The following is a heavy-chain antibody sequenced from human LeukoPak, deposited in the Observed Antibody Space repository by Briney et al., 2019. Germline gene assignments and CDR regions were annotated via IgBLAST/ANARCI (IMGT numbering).Heavy chain of an antibody. CDR3: ATRPRDSSGYYLGAFDA. V-gene: IGHV3-23*01. J-gene: IGHJ3*01. CDR1: GFTFSNYA. Sequence: PGESLRLSCAASGFTFSNYAMNWVRQAPGKGLEWVSAISGSGASTYYADSVKGRFTVSRDNSKDTLFLHMSSLRAEDTAVYFCATRPRDSSGYYLGAFDAWGQGTTVTVSS. D-gene: IGHD3-22*01. CDR2: ISGSGAST.